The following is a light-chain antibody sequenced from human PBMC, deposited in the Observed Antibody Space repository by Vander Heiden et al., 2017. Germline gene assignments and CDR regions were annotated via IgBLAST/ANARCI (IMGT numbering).Light chain of an antibody. CDR2: LNSDGSH. J-gene: IGLJ3*02. CDR1: SGHSSYA. Sequence: HLVLTQPLSASAPLGASVKLTCTLSSGHSSYAIAWRQQQPEKGPRYLMKLNSDGSHSRGDGIPARFSGSSSGAERYLIISSLQSEDEADYYCQTWGTGIRVFGGGTKLTVL. V-gene: IGLV4-69*01. CDR3: QTWGTGIRV.